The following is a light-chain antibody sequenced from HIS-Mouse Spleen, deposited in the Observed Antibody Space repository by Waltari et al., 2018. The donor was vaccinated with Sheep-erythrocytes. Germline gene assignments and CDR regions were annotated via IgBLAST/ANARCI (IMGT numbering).Light chain of an antibody. CDR2: KDS. CDR1: AFPELY. Sequence: YELTQPPSVSVSPGQTARITCSRDAFPELYAYWYQQKPGQAPVLVIYKDSERPSGIPERFSGSSSGTTVTLTISGVQAEDEADYYCQSADSSGTYVFGTGTKVTVL. V-gene: IGLV3-25*03. J-gene: IGLJ1*01. CDR3: QSADSSGTYV.